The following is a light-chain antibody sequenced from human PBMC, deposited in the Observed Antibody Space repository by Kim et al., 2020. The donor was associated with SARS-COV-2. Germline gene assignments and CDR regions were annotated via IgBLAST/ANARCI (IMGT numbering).Light chain of an antibody. J-gene: IGKJ4*01. Sequence: LSAGERATISCSASERVGKYSAWYQQKPGQAPRPLIYDASNRATGIPARFSGSGSGTDFTLTISSLEPEDFAVYYCHLRRNWRDTFGGGTKVDIK. CDR2: DAS. CDR1: ERVGKY. V-gene: IGKV3-11*01. CDR3: HLRRNWRDT.